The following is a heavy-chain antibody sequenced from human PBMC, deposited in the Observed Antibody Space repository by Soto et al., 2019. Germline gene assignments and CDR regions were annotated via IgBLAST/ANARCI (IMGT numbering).Heavy chain of an antibody. V-gene: IGHV1-46*01. J-gene: IGHJ6*02. Sequence: ASVKVSCKASGDTFSDYYIRWVRQAPGQGXEWLGVIAPTGGSATYAQRFEGRVTMTRDTSTKIVYMEVRGLRSEDTAVYSCARERITLVRGVINYYGMDVWGQGTTVTVSS. CDR3: ARERITLVRGVINYYGMDV. D-gene: IGHD3-10*01. CDR2: IAPTGGSA. CDR1: GDTFSDYY.